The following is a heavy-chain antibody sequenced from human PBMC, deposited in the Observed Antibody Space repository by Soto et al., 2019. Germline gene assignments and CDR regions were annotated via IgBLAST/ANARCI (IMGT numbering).Heavy chain of an antibody. Sequence: QVQLQQWGAGLLKPSETLSLTCAVYGGSFSGYYWTWIRQPPGKGLEWIGEINHSGSTNYKPSLTSRVTISVDTSKNQLSLKMSSVTAADTAVYYCARGRTLITGTSFDHWGQGTLVTVSS. J-gene: IGHJ4*02. CDR1: GGSFSGYY. CDR2: INHSGST. CDR3: ARGRTLITGTSFDH. V-gene: IGHV4-34*01. D-gene: IGHD1-20*01.